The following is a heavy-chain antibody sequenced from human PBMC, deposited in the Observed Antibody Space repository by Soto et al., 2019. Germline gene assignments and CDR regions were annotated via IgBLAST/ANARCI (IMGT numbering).Heavy chain of an antibody. Sequence: SETLSLTCNVSVDSRSSYFCNWIRQPAGKAPEWIGRIHTTGITNNNPSLKSRVTMSVDTSKSQFSLKLRSVTAADTAVYYCARQNFGEGWFDPWGQGTLVT. V-gene: IGHV4-4*07. D-gene: IGHD3-10*01. CDR3: ARQNFGEGWFDP. CDR2: IHTTGIT. J-gene: IGHJ5*02. CDR1: VDSRSSYF.